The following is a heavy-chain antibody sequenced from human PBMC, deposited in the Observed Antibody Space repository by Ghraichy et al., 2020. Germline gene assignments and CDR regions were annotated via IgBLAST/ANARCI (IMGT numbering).Heavy chain of an antibody. CDR1: GASISSGAYY. J-gene: IGHJ3*02. D-gene: IGHD2-2*01. CDR3: SRSPSVAYCSTTSCYSTFDI. Sequence: SETLSLTCTVSGASISSGAYYWSWVRQHPGKGLEWVGFIYDNVNTRYNRSLKSRVTISLDTSKNQISLKLNSVTAADTAIYYCSRSPSVAYCSTTSCYSTFDIWGQGTMVTVSS. V-gene: IGHV4-31*03. CDR2: IYDNVNT.